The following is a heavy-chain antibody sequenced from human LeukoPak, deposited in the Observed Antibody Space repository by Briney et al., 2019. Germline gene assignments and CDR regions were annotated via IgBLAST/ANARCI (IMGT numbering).Heavy chain of an antibody. V-gene: IGHV3-23*01. CDR2: ISGSGGST. CDR1: GFTFSSYA. Sequence: GGSLRLSCAASGFTFSSYAMSWVRQAPGKGLEWVSAISGSGGSTYYADSVKGRFTISRDNSKNTLYLQMNSLRAEDTAVYYCAKHSGSYYYYYYMDVWGKGTTVTVSS. D-gene: IGHD1-26*01. CDR3: AKHSGSYYYYYYMDV. J-gene: IGHJ6*03.